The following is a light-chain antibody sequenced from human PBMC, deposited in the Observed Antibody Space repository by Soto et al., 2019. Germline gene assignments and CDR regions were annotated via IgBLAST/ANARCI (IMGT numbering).Light chain of an antibody. V-gene: IGLV2-11*01. Sequence: QSVLTQPRSVSGSPGQSVTISCTGTSSDVGGYNYVSWHQQHPGKAPKLMIYDVSKRPSGVPDRFSGSKSGNTASLTISGLQAEDEADYYCCSYAGSYTPFGGGTKLTVL. CDR2: DVS. CDR3: CSYAGSYTP. J-gene: IGLJ2*01. CDR1: SSDVGGYNY.